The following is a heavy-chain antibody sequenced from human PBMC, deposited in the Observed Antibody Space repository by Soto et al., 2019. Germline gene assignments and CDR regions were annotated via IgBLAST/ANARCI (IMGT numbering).Heavy chain of an antibody. V-gene: IGHV1-18*04. D-gene: IGHD1-26*01. J-gene: IGHJ4*02. CDR1: GYTFSSYG. Sequence: VQLVQSGAEVRKPGASVKVSCKASGYTFSSYGISWVRQAPGKGLEWMGWISAGKGDTNYAQKFQGRVSMTTDTSTSTAYMELRSLTSDDTAGYYCARDGFTVISSGSFDYWGQGTLVTVSS. CDR3: ARDGFTVISSGSFDY. CDR2: ISAGKGDT.